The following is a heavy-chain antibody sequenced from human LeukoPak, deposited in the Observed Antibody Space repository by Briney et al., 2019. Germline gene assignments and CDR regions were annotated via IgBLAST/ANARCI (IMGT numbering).Heavy chain of an antibody. CDR3: TKDQAAASSRAFDI. D-gene: IGHD6-13*01. V-gene: IGHV3-9*01. Sequence: PGGSLRLSCAASGFTFDDYAMHWVRQAPGKGLEWVSGISWNSGDIDYADSVKGRFIISRDNAKNSLYLQMNSLRPEDTALYYCTKDQAAASSRAFDIWGQGTMVTVSS. CDR1: GFTFDDYA. J-gene: IGHJ3*02. CDR2: ISWNSGDI.